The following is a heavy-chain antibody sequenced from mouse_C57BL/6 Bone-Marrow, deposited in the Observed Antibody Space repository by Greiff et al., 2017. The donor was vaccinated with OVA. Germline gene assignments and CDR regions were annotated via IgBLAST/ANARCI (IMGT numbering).Heavy chain of an antibody. CDR2: INPYNGDT. Sequence: VQLKESGPELVKPGDSVKISCKASGYSFTGYFMNWVMQSHGKSLEWIGRINPYNGDTFYNQKFKGKATLTVDKSSSTAHMELRSLTSEDSAVYYCARWFPNAMDYWGQGTSVTVSS. J-gene: IGHJ4*01. CDR1: GYSFTGYF. D-gene: IGHD2-2*01. V-gene: IGHV1-20*01. CDR3: ARWFPNAMDY.